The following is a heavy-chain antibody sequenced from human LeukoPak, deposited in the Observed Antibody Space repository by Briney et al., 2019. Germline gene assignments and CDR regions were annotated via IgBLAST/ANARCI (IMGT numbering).Heavy chain of an antibody. CDR3: ATEVKAAAGIDTGSYYYNGMDV. Sequence: GGSLRLSCAVSGFSFYTYGIHWIRHAPGKGLEWVAVIWNDGSNKYYADSVKGRFTISRDNSKNTLYLQMNSLRTEDTAVYFCATEVKAAAGIDTGSYYYNGMDVWGQGTTVTVSS. V-gene: IGHV3-33*01. CDR2: IWNDGSNK. D-gene: IGHD6-13*01. J-gene: IGHJ6*02. CDR1: GFSFYTYG.